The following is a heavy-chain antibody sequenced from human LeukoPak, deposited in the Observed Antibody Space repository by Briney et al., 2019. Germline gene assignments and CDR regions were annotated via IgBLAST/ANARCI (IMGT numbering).Heavy chain of an antibody. V-gene: IGHV3-74*01. CDR1: GFTFSDSW. D-gene: IGHD6-13*01. J-gene: IGHJ4*02. Sequence: GGSLRLSCDVSGFTFSDSWMHWVRQTPGKGLVWVSRMYGDMSDISYADSVKGRFTISRDNAKNTVYLQMNSLRGEDTAVYYCARGGGSSSWYTWLDYWGQGTLVTVSS. CDR3: ARGGGSSSWYTWLDY. CDR2: MYGDMSDI.